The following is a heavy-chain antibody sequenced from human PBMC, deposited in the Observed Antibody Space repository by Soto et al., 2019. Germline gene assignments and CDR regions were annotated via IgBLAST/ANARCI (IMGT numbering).Heavy chain of an antibody. CDR3: ARDSEGDIAATGEAHWFDP. D-gene: IGHD5-12*01. V-gene: IGHV3-11*01. CDR1: GFTFSDYY. Sequence: GGSLRLSCAASGFTFSDYYMSWIRQAPGKGLEWVSYISSSGSTIYYADSVKGRFTISRDNAKNSLYLQMNSLRAEDTAVYYCARDSEGDIAATGEAHWFDPWGQGTLVTVSS. J-gene: IGHJ5*02. CDR2: ISSSGSTI.